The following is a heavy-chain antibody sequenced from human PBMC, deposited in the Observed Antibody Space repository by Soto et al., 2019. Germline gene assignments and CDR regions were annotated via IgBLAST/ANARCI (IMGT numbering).Heavy chain of an antibody. Sequence: EVQLAESGGGLVQPGGSLRLSCAASGFTFSRYNINWVRQAPGKGLEWVSYISSSGSTIHYADSVKGRFTISRDNANNSLYLQMNSLRAEDTAVYFCARDPYYYYGMDVWGQGTTVTVSS. V-gene: IGHV3-48*01. CDR1: GFTFSRYN. CDR3: ARDPYYYYGMDV. CDR2: ISSSGSTI. J-gene: IGHJ6*02.